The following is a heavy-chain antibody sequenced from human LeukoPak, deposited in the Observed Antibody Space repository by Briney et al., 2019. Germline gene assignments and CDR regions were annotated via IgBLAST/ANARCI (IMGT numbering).Heavy chain of an antibody. V-gene: IGHV4-39*01. CDR3: ASAAYGDGRFDY. Sequence: SETLSLTCTVSGGSISGSSYYWGWIRQPPGKGLEWIGSIYYSGSTYYNPSLKSRVTISVDTSKNQFSLKLNSVTATDTAVYYCASAAYGDGRFDYWGQGTLVTVSS. D-gene: IGHD4-17*01. CDR1: GGSISGSSYY. CDR2: IYYSGST. J-gene: IGHJ4*02.